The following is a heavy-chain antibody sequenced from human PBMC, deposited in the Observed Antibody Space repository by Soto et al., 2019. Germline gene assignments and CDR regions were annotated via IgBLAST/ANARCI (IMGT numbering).Heavy chain of an antibody. CDR1: GYTFTSYD. J-gene: IGHJ4*02. D-gene: IGHD4-4*01. CDR2: MNPNSGNT. Sequence: QVQLVQSGAEVKKPGASVKVSCKASGYTFTSYDINWVRQATGQGLEWMGWMNPNSGNTGYAQKSQGRVTMSRNISISTAYMELSSLRYEDTDVYYCARGGEDDYNAVHYWRQGTLVTVSS. V-gene: IGHV1-8*01. CDR3: ARGGEDDYNAVHY.